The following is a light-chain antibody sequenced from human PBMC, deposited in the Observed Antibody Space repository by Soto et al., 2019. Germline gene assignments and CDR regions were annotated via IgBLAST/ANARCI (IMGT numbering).Light chain of an antibody. CDR1: QSVSIR. CDR3: HTYNSYSLHT. Sequence: DIKMTQSHSTLSASVGGRITITCRASQSVSIRLAWFQQKPGKAPKLLIYDASSLESGVPSRFSGRGSGTEFTLTISSLQPDDCATYYCHTYNSYSLHTFGQGTKVDIK. J-gene: IGKJ2*01. V-gene: IGKV1-5*01. CDR2: DAS.